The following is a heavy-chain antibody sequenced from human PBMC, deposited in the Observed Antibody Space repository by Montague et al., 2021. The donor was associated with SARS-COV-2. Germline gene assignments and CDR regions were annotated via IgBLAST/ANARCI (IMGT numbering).Heavy chain of an antibody. Sequence: SETLSLTCTVSGGSISSSSYYWGWIRQPPGKGLEWIGSIYYSGSTYYNPSLKSRVTISVDTSKNQFSPKPSSVTAADTAVYYCARVGRQQLVRLSGMDVWGQGTTVTVSS. D-gene: IGHD6-13*01. J-gene: IGHJ6*02. CDR1: GGSISSSSYY. CDR3: ARVGRQQLVRLSGMDV. V-gene: IGHV4-39*07. CDR2: IYYSGST.